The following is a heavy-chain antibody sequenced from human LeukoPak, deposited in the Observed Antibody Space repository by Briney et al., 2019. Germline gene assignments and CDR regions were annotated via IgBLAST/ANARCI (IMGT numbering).Heavy chain of an antibody. Sequence: PRRSLTLSCAAAGFTLSSYGMHWVRQAQGKGLEWGAVIWYDGSNKYYADSGKGRFTLPRDNSKTTLYLQMNRLRAEDTAVYYCARGRDSSGYYYVPDFDYWGQGTLVTVSS. CDR1: GFTLSSYG. V-gene: IGHV3-33*01. CDR2: IWYDGSNK. D-gene: IGHD3-22*01. J-gene: IGHJ4*02. CDR3: ARGRDSSGYYYVPDFDY.